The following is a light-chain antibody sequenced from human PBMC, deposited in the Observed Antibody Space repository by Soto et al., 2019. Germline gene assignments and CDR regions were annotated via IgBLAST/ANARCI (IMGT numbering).Light chain of an antibody. V-gene: IGLV2-8*01. CDR3: ASFAGTFYV. Sequence: SVLTQPPSASGSPGQSVTISCTGTSSDVGGYNFVSWYQHHPGKAPKVVIYEVTKRPSGVPDRFSGSKSGNTASLTVSGLHAEDEADYYCASFAGTFYVFGTGTKVTVL. CDR1: SSDVGGYNF. CDR2: EVT. J-gene: IGLJ1*01.